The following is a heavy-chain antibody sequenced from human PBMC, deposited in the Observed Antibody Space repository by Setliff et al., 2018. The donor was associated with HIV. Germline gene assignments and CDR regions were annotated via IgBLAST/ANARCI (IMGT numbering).Heavy chain of an antibody. CDR3: ARDLPELTGRSFDP. CDR1: GGPISGYF. D-gene: IGHD7-27*01. Sequence: SETLSLTCNVSGGPISGYFWTWIRQPAGKGLEWIGRIYTSGSTNYNPSLKSRLSMSIDTSKKHFSLRLTSVTAADTAVYYCARDLPELTGRSFDPWGQGIQVTVSS. V-gene: IGHV4-4*07. J-gene: IGHJ5*02. CDR2: IYTSGST.